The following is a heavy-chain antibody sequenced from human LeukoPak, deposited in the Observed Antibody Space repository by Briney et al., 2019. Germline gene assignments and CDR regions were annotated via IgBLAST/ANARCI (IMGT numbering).Heavy chain of an antibody. V-gene: IGHV3-23*01. CDR3: AKDLSNTYYYDSSGYSGPGVFDY. CDR2: ISGSGRST. Sequence: GGSLRLSCAPSGFTFSSYWMHWVRQHPGKGLEWVSAISGSGRSTYYADSVKGRFTISRDNSKNTLYLQLNSLRAEDTAVYYCAKDLSNTYYYDSSGYSGPGVFDYWGQGTLVTVSA. J-gene: IGHJ4*02. D-gene: IGHD3-22*01. CDR1: GFTFSSYW.